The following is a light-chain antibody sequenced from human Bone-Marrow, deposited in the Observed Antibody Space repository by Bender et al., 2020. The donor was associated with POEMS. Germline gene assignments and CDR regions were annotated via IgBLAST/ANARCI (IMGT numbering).Light chain of an antibody. CDR3: QSWGSNTAV. Sequence: SYELTQPPSVSVSPGQTATNTCSGERLGEEYACWYQQKPGHSPVVVIYQDTKRPSGIPERFSGSTSGNTASLTISGTQTRDDADYYCQSWGSNTAVFGGGTKLTVL. V-gene: IGLV3-1*01. CDR1: RLGEEY. J-gene: IGLJ2*01. CDR2: QDT.